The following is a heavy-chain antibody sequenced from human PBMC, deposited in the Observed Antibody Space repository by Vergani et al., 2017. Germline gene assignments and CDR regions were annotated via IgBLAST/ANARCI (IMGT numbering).Heavy chain of an antibody. CDR3: AISLYQLLPFDY. CDR1: GYTFTSYY. V-gene: IGHV1-46*03. Sequence: QVQLVQSGAEMKKPGASVKASCKASGYTFTSYYMHWVRQAPGQGLEWRGIINPSGGSTSYAQKFQGRVTMTRDTSTSTVYMELSSLRSEDTAVYYCAISLYQLLPFDYWGQGTLVTVSS. CDR2: INPSGGST. D-gene: IGHD2-2*01. J-gene: IGHJ4*02.